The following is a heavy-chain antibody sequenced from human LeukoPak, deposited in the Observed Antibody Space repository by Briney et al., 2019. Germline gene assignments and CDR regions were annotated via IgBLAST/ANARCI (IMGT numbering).Heavy chain of an antibody. Sequence: ASVKVSCKTSGYTFISYGISWVRHAPGQGLEWMGWITPYNGNTNYAQKLQGRVTMTTDTSTSTAYMELRSLRSDDTAVYYCARDSDYSGYDWFVYWGQGTLVTVSS. CDR1: GYTFISYG. CDR3: ARDSDYSGYDWFVY. J-gene: IGHJ4*02. CDR2: ITPYNGNT. V-gene: IGHV1-18*01. D-gene: IGHD5-12*01.